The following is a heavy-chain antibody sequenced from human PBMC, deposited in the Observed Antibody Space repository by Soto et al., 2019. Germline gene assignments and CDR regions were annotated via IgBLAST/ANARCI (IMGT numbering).Heavy chain of an antibody. D-gene: IGHD6-6*01. CDR1: GYTFTSYA. Sequence: RASVKVSCKPSGYTFTSYAMHWVRQAPGQRREWMGWINAGNGNTKYSQKFQGRVTITRDTSASTAYMELSSLRSEDTAVYYCARVREQLVPYYYYGMDVWGQGTTVTVSS. CDR3: ARVREQLVPYYYYGMDV. J-gene: IGHJ6*02. CDR2: INAGNGNT. V-gene: IGHV1-3*01.